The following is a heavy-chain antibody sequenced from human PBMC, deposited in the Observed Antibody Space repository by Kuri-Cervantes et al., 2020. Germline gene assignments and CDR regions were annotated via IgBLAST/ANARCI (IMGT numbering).Heavy chain of an antibody. D-gene: IGHD3-10*01. CDR3: ARRPSGGYYFDI. CDR2: ISGSGGST. V-gene: IGHV3-23*01. Sequence: GESLKISCAASGFTFSSYAMSWVRQAPGKGLEWVSAISGSGGSTYYADSVKGRFTISRDNAKNSLYLQMNSLRAEDTAVYYCARRPSGGYYFDIWGQGTMVTVSS. CDR1: GFTFSSYA. J-gene: IGHJ3*02.